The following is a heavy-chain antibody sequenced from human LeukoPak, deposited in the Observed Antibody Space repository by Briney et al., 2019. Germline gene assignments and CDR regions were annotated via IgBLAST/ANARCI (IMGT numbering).Heavy chain of an antibody. D-gene: IGHD4-11*01. CDR2: IYYSGST. CDR1: GGSISCYY. V-gene: IGHV4-59*08. Sequence: PSETLSLTCTFSGGSISCYYWSLIRQPPGKGLEWIGYIYYSGSTNYNPSLKSRVTISVDTSKNQFSLKLSSVTAADTAVYYCAILTTVNNYCYYYMDVWGKGTTVTVSS. J-gene: IGHJ6*03. CDR3: AILTTVNNYCYYYMDV.